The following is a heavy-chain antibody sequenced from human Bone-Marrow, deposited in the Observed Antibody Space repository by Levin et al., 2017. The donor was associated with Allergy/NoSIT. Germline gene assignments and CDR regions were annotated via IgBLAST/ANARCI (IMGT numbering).Heavy chain of an antibody. V-gene: IGHV3-48*01. Sequence: GGSLRLSCAASGFTFSSYSMNWVRQAPGKGLEWVSYISSSSSTIYYADSVKGRFTISRDNSKNSLYLQMNSLRAEDTAVYYCARDLGCSGGSCYSGYWGQGTLVTVSS. CDR2: ISSSSSTI. CDR1: GFTFSSYS. J-gene: IGHJ4*02. D-gene: IGHD2-15*01. CDR3: ARDLGCSGGSCYSGY.